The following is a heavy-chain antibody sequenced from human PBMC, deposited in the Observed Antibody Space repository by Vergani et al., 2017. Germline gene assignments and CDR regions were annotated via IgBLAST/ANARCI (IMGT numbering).Heavy chain of an antibody. J-gene: IGHJ3*02. D-gene: IGHD6-6*01. Sequence: QVQLQESGPGLVKPSQTLSLTCTVSGGSISNNNYYWGWIRQPPGKGLEWIGSIYDSRNNNYSPSLKSRVSISVDTSKNQFSLNLTSVTAADTAVYYCARHLRQLARNDVFDIWGHGTLVTVSS. CDR3: ARHLRQLARNDVFDI. CDR1: GGSISNNNYY. CDR2: IYDSRNN. V-gene: IGHV4-39*01.